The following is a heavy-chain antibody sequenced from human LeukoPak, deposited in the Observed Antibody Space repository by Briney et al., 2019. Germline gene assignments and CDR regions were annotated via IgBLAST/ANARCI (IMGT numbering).Heavy chain of an antibody. CDR1: GGSINNYY. CDR3: ARPGLRYSSSRYDN. V-gene: IGHV4-59*01. CDR2: IYYSGST. Sequence: ETLSLTCTVSGGSINNYYWSWIRQPPGKGLEWIGYIYYSGSTNYNPSLKSRVTISVDTSKKQFSLKLSSVTAADTAVYYCARPGLRYSSSRYDNWGQGTLVTVSS. J-gene: IGHJ4*02. D-gene: IGHD6-13*01.